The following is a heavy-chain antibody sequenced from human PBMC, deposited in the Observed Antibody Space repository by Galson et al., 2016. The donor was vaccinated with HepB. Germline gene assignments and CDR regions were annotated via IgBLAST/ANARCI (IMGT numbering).Heavy chain of an antibody. CDR2: INGGDNGGGIGP. CDR3: TRDAGFYGGNSPPDS. J-gene: IGHJ4*02. Sequence: SLRLSCAGSGSSFSDYAMTWVRQAPGKGLEWVSSINGGDNGGGIGPYYADSVKGRFTISRDNSKKTLYLQMNSLRAKNTAGYFCTRDAGFYGGNSPPDSCGQGTLVTVSS. D-gene: IGHD4-23*01. V-gene: IGHV3-23*01. CDR1: GSSFSDYA.